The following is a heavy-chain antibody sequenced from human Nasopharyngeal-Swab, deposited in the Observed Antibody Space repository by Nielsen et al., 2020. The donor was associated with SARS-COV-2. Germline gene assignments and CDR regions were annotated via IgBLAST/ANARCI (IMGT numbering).Heavy chain of an antibody. CDR1: GFTFSSYS. D-gene: IGHD2-15*01. V-gene: IGHV3-21*04. CDR2: ISSSSSYI. J-gene: IGHJ4*02. CDR3: ALDIVVVVAAILPRFDY. Sequence: GGSLRLSCAASGFTFSSYSMNWVRQAPGKGLEWVSSISSSSSYIYYADSVKGRFTISRDNAKNSLYLQMNSLRAEDTAVYYCALDIVVVVAAILPRFDYWGQGTLVTVSS.